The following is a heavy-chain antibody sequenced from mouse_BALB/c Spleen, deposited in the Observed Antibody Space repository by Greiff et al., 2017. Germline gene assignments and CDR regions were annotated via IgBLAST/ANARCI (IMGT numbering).Heavy chain of an antibody. Sequence: EVKLEESGGGLVQPGGSMKLSCVASGFTFSNYWMNWVRQSPEKGLEWVAEIRLKSNNYATHYAESVKGRFTISRDDSKSSVYLQMNNLRAEDTGIYYCTRIYYGNSYYFDYWGQGTTLTVSS. CDR2: IRLKSNNYAT. V-gene: IGHV6-6*02. CDR1: GFTFSNYW. CDR3: TRIYYGNSYYFDY. J-gene: IGHJ2*01. D-gene: IGHD2-1*01.